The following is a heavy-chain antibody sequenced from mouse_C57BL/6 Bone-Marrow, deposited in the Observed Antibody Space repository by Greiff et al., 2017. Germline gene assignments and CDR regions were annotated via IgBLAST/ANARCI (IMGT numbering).Heavy chain of an antibody. CDR1: GFTFSSYA. CDR3: ARDRKGYGNLFAY. Sequence: EVQLVESGGGLVKPGGSLKLSCAASGFTFSSYAMSWVRQTPEKRLEWVATISDGGSYTYYPDNVKGRFTISRDNAKNNLYLQMSHLKSEDTAMYYCARDRKGYGNLFAYWGQGTLVTVSA. V-gene: IGHV5-4*01. J-gene: IGHJ3*01. CDR2: ISDGGSYT. D-gene: IGHD2-10*02.